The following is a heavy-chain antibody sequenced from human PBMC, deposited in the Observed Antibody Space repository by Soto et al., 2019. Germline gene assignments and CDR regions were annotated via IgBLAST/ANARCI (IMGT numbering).Heavy chain of an antibody. Sequence: GGSLRLSCAASGFIFDNYALSWVRQAPGKGLEWVSGISGSGGGTYYAPSVKGRFSISRDNSNSTLYLQMHSLRAEDTAVYYCAKELSVAVQNYYHYGMDVWGQGTTVTVSS. CDR2: ISGSGGGT. CDR3: AKELSVAVQNYYHYGMDV. CDR1: GFIFDNYA. D-gene: IGHD6-19*01. V-gene: IGHV3-23*01. J-gene: IGHJ6*02.